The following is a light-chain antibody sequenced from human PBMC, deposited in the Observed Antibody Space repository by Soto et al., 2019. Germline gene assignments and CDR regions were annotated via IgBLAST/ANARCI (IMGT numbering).Light chain of an antibody. Sequence: IVMTQAPATLSVSPGERGTLSCRASQSMDNKLAWYQQRPGQAPRLLIYGASIRATGIPARFSGSGSGTEFTLTISGLQSEDFGVYYCQQYKDWRTFGQGTNVEIK. CDR2: GAS. J-gene: IGKJ1*01. CDR3: QQYKDWRT. V-gene: IGKV3-15*01. CDR1: QSMDNK.